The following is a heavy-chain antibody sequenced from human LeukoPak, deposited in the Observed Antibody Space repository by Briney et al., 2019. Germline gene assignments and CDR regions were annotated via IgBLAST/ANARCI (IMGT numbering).Heavy chain of an antibody. V-gene: IGHV3-23*01. J-gene: IGHJ4*02. Sequence: GGSLRLSCAASGFTFSSYSMNWVRQAPGKGLEWVAGVSDSGGRTNYAYSVKGRFTISRGNPKNTLYLQMNSLRAEDTAVYFCAKRGVVIRVILVGFHKEAYYFDSWGQGALVTVSS. CDR1: GFTFSSYS. D-gene: IGHD3-22*01. CDR3: AKRGVVIRVILVGFHKEAYYFDS. CDR2: VSDSGGRT.